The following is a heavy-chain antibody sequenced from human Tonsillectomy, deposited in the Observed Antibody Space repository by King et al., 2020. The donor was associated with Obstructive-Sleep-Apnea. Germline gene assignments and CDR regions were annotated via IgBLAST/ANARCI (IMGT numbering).Heavy chain of an antibody. Sequence: QLVQSGGGLVQPGRPLRLSCGASGFTFDDYAMHWVRQAPGKGLEWVSGISWNSGSIGYADSVKGRFTISRDNTKNSVYLQMNSLRGEDTAMYYCAKDXXSGXYXGXXXXXXXGALVTVSS. J-gene: IGHJ4*02. CDR2: ISWNSGSI. V-gene: IGHV3-9*01. CDR3: AKDXXSGXYXGXXXX. CDR1: GFTFDDYA. D-gene: IGHD6-19*01.